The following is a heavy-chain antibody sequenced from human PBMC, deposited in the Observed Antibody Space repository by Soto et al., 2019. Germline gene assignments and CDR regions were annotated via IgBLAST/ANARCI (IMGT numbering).Heavy chain of an antibody. CDR1: GGSISSYY. D-gene: IGHD2-2*01. J-gene: IGHJ4*02. V-gene: IGHV4-59*08. CDR3: ASSYCSSTSCYVGNHDY. CDR2: IYYSGST. Sequence: SETLSLTCTVSGGSISSYYWSWIRQPPGKGLEWIGYIYYSGSTNYNPSLKSRVTISVDTSKNQFSLKLSSVTAADTAVYYCASSYCSSTSCYVGNHDYWGQGTLVTVSS.